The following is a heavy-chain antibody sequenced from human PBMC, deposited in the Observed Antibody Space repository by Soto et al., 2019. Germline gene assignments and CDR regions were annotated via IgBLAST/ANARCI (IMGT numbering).Heavy chain of an antibody. CDR2: IQNSVST. CDR1: GASFTSAVYY. V-gene: IGHV4-31*03. Sequence: SETLSLTCSVSGASFTSAVYYCSWIRQLPGKGLEWIGYIQNSVSTIYSPSLKSRATISVDTSKNQFSLRLNSVTAADTAMYYCAMSRSGTLDSWGQGTPVTVSS. D-gene: IGHD6-19*01. CDR3: AMSRSGTLDS. J-gene: IGHJ5*01.